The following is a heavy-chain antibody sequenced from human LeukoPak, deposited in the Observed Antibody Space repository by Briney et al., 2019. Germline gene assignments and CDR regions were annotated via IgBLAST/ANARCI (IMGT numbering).Heavy chain of an antibody. Sequence: SQTLSLTCTVSGASISSGSHYSSWIRQPAGKGLEWIGRIYTSGSTNYHPSLKSRVTISVDTSKNQFSLKLSSVTAADTAVYYCARGRPYYYDSSGYYYEDWFDPWGQGTLVTVSS. CDR1: GASISSGSHY. CDR3: ARGRPYYYDSSGYYYEDWFDP. J-gene: IGHJ5*02. CDR2: IYTSGST. D-gene: IGHD3-22*01. V-gene: IGHV4-61*02.